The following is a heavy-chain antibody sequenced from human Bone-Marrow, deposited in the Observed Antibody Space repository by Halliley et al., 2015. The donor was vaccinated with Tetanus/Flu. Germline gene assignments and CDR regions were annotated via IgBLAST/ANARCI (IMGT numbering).Heavy chain of an antibody. CDR2: IYYGGDT. V-gene: IGHV4-61*01. Sequence: TLSLTCTVSGGAASSSNYYWTWIRQPPGKGLEWIGYIYYGGDTKYNPSLKSRVTISLDTSKNQFSLKLSPVAAADTAVYYCARDTAKVGSGLDIWGQGTMVIVSS. CDR1: GGAASSSNYY. CDR3: ARDTAKVGSGLDI. J-gene: IGHJ3*02. D-gene: IGHD3-3*01.